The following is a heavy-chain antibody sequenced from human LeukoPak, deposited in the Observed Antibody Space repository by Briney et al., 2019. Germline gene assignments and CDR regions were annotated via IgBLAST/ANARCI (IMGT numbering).Heavy chain of an antibody. D-gene: IGHD3-3*01. CDR3: AKRMSDFWSGYFEEYYFDY. CDR2: ISGSGGST. J-gene: IGHJ4*02. CDR1: GFTFSSYA. Sequence: GGSLRLSCAASGFTFSSYAMSWVRRAPGKGLEWVSAISGSGGSTYYADSVKGRFTISRDNSKNTLYLQMNSLRAEDTAVYYCAKRMSDFWSGYFEEYYFDYWGQGTLVTVSS. V-gene: IGHV3-23*01.